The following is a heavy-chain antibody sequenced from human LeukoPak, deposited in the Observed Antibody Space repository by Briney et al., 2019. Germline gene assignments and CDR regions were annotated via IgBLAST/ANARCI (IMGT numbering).Heavy chain of an antibody. CDR3: ARGPYSSRYDY. Sequence: KPSETLSLTCTVSGDSLTYNFWTWVRQPPGKGLEWIGYTHYSGSTNYNPSLKSRVSISVDTSKTEFSLKLSSVTTADTAVYYCARGPYSSRYDYWGQGILVTVSS. CDR1: GDSLTYNF. D-gene: IGHD6-13*01. J-gene: IGHJ4*02. V-gene: IGHV4-59*01. CDR2: THYSGST.